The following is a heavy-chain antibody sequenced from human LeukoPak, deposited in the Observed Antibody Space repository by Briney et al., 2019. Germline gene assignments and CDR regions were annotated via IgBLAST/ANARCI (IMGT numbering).Heavy chain of an antibody. D-gene: IGHD1-1*01. Sequence: ASVKVSCKASGYTFTSYGISWVRQAPGQGLEWMGWISAYNGNTNYAQKLQGRVTMTTDTSTSTAYMELRSLRPDDTAVYYCARETWNQDWFDPWGQGTLVTVSS. V-gene: IGHV1-18*01. CDR3: ARETWNQDWFDP. J-gene: IGHJ5*02. CDR1: GYTFTSYG. CDR2: ISAYNGNT.